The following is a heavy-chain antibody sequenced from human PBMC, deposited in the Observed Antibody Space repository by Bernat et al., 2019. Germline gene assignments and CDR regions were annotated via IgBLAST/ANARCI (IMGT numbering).Heavy chain of an antibody. D-gene: IGHD6-13*01. V-gene: IGHV3-23*01. CDR3: AKRPGYQIGMEV. J-gene: IGHJ6*02. Sequence: EVQLLESGGGLVQPGGSLRLSCAASGFTFSSHAMTWVRQAPGKGLEWVAAISASDDSTYYADSVKGRFTISRDNTKNSLYLQMNSLRVEDTAVFYCAKRPGYQIGMEVWGQGTTVTVSS. CDR1: GFTFSSHA. CDR2: ISASDDST.